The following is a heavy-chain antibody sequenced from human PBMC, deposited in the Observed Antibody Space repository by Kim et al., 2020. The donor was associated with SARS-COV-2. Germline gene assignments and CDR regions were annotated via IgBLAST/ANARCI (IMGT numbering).Heavy chain of an antibody. J-gene: IGHJ5*02. CDR3: ARGNGYAGRFDP. D-gene: IGHD5-18*01. Sequence: IYYADSGKGRFTISRDNAKNSLYLQMNSLRAEDTAVFYCARGNGYAGRFDPWGQGTLVTVSS. CDR2: I. V-gene: IGHV3-21*01.